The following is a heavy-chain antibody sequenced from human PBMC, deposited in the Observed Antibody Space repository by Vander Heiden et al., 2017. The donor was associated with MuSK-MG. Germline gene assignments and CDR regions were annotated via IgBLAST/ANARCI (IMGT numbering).Heavy chain of an antibody. CDR2: IKQDGSEK. D-gene: IGHD6-13*01. J-gene: IGHJ4*02. Sequence: EVQLVESGGGLVQPGGSLRPSCAASGFTFSSHWMTWVRQAPGKGLEWVANIKQDGSEKYYVDSVKGRFTISRDNAKNSLYLQMNSLRAEDTALYYCAREGVPSIAAARTFDYWGQGTLVTVSS. V-gene: IGHV3-7*03. CDR1: GFTFSSHW. CDR3: AREGVPSIAAARTFDY.